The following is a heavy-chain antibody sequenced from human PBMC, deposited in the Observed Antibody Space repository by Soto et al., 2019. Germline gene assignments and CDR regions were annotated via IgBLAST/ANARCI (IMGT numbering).Heavy chain of an antibody. D-gene: IGHD3-3*02. J-gene: IGHJ5*02. Sequence: PSETLSLTCTVSGDSIISSDFYWGWVRQPPGKGLEWIGSIFYPGSSYYNPSLKSRVTMSVDTSKNQFSLRLRSVTAADTALYFCARLSLALRKNNWFDPWGQGIMVTVSS. CDR3: ARLSLALRKNNWFDP. V-gene: IGHV4-39*01. CDR1: GDSIISSDFY. CDR2: IFYPGSS.